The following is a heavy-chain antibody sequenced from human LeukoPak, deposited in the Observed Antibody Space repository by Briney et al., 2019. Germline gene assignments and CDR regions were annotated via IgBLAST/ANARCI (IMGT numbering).Heavy chain of an antibody. D-gene: IGHD4-17*01. J-gene: IGHJ4*02. V-gene: IGHV3-73*01. CDR2: IRSKVNNYAT. CDR3: ARVDYGDYGFDY. CDR1: GFTFSGSA. Sequence: GGSLKLSCAASGFTFSGSAMHWVRQASGKGLEWVGRIRSKVNNYATAYAASVKDRFTISRDNSKNTLYLQMNSLRAEDTAVYYCARVDYGDYGFDYWGQGTLVTVSS.